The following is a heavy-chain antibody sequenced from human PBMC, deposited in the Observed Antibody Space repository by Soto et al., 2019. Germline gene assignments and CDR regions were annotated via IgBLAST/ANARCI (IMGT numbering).Heavy chain of an antibody. CDR1: GYTFSRYG. V-gene: IGHV1-18*01. Sequence: QAQVVQSETEVTRPGASVNLSCKASGYTFSRYGISWLLQAPGQGLEGMGWINGYNGHTNSAQRLEDRVTRTAETSLTTVFLEGRTLTSEDAAVDYCPRDLLFDFLPGFKDGCDIWCHGTLLSVSS. CDR2: INGYNGHT. CDR3: PRDLLFDFLPGFKDGCDI. D-gene: IGHD3-9*01. J-gene: IGHJ3*02.